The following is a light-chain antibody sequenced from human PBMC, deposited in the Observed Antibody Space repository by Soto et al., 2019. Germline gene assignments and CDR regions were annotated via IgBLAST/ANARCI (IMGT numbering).Light chain of an antibody. Sequence: QSVLTQPASVSGSPGQSITISCTGTSSDVGGYNYVSWYQQHPGKAPKLMIYEVSNRPSGVSNRFSGSKSGNTDSLTISGLQAEDEADYYCSSYTSSHVFGTGTKLTVL. CDR1: SSDVGGYNY. J-gene: IGLJ1*01. CDR3: SSYTSSHV. CDR2: EVS. V-gene: IGLV2-14*01.